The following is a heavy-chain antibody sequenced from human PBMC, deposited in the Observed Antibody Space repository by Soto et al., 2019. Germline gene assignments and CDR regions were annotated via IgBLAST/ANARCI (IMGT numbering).Heavy chain of an antibody. CDR2: INPNSGGT. J-gene: IGHJ3*02. V-gene: IGHV1-2*04. Sequence: ASVKVSCEASGYTLTGYYMHWVRQAPGQGLKWMGWINPNSGGTNYAQKFQGWVTMTRDTSISTAYMELSRLRSDDTAVYYCARGNSRDAFDIWGQGTMVTVSS. CDR3: ARGNSRDAFDI. D-gene: IGHD1-7*01. CDR1: GYTLTGYY.